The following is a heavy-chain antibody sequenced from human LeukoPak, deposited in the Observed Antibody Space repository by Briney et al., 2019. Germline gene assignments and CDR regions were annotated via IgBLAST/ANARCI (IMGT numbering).Heavy chain of an antibody. CDR2: ISSSSSYI. D-gene: IGHD6-19*01. CDR3: ARDAYSSGWYVNWFDP. CDR1: GFTFSSYS. V-gene: IGHV3-21*01. Sequence: GSLRLSCAASGFTFSSYSMNWVRQAPGKGLEWVSSISSSSSYIYYADSVKGRFTISRDNAKNSLYLQMNSLRAEDTAVYYCARDAYSSGWYVNWFDPWGQGTLVTVSS. J-gene: IGHJ5*02.